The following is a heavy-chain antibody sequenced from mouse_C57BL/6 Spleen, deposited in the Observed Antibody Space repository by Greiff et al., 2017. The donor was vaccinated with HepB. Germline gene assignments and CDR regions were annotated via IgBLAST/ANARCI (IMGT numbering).Heavy chain of an antibody. J-gene: IGHJ4*01. D-gene: IGHD4-1*01. CDR3: ARWGYHWDMDY. Sequence: EVKLLESGPGLVKPSQSLSLTCSVTGYSITSGYYWYWIRQFPGNKLEWRGYIRYDGSNNYNPSLKNRITITRDTSKNQFFLQLNSVTTEDTATYYCARWGYHWDMDYWGQGTSVTVSS. V-gene: IGHV3-6*01. CDR2: IRYDGSN. CDR1: GYSITSGYY.